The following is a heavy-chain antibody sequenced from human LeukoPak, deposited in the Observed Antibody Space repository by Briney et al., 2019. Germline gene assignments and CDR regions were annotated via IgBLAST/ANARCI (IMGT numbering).Heavy chain of an antibody. Sequence: GGSLRLSCAASGFTFSSYSMNWVRQAPGKGLEWVSSISNSNNYIYYADSVKGRFTISRDNAKNSLYLQMNSLRAEDTAVYYCARDLRDGYNRGIGAFDIWGQGTMVTVSS. CDR2: ISNSNNYI. V-gene: IGHV3-21*01. CDR1: GFTFSSYS. D-gene: IGHD5-24*01. CDR3: ARDLRDGYNRGIGAFDI. J-gene: IGHJ3*02.